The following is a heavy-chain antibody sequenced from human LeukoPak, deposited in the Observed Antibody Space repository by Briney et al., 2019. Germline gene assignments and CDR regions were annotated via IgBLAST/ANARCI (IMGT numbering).Heavy chain of an antibody. CDR2: MNPNSGNT. D-gene: IGHD3-9*01. CDR1: GYTFTSYD. J-gene: IGHJ5*02. V-gene: IGHV1-8*01. Sequence: ASVKVSCKASGYTFTSYDINWVRQATGQGLEWMGWMNPNSGNTGYAQKFQGRVTMTRNTSISTAYMELSSLRSEDTAVYYCAREGHDYDILTGYYNGNWFDPWGQGTLVTVSS. CDR3: AREGHDYDILTGYYNGNWFDP.